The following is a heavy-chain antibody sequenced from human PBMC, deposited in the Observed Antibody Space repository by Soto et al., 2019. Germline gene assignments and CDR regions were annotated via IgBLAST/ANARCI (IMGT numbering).Heavy chain of an antibody. CDR1: GFTFSSYA. CDR3: EKDLLSTARYFYYMDV. D-gene: IGHD4-4*01. Sequence: EVQLLESGGGLVQPGGSLRLSCAASGFTFSSYAMSWVRQAPGKGLEWVSAISGSGGSTYYADSVKGRFTISRDNSKNTLYLQMNSLRAEDTAVYYCEKDLLSTARYFYYMDVWGKGTTVTVSS. V-gene: IGHV3-23*01. J-gene: IGHJ6*03. CDR2: ISGSGGST.